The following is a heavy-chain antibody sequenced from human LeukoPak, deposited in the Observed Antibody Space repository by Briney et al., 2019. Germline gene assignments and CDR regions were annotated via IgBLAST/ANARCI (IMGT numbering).Heavy chain of an antibody. CDR3: ARGVSYYDSSGYYNEYFQH. CDR2: IYYSGST. CDR1: GGSISSYY. V-gene: IGHV4-59*08. Sequence: SETLSLTCTVSGGSISSYYWSWIRQPPGKGLEWIGYIYYSGSTNYNPSLKSRVTISVDTSKNQFSLKLSSVTAADTAVYYCARGVSYYDSSGYYNEYFQHWGQGTLVTVTT. J-gene: IGHJ1*01. D-gene: IGHD3-22*01.